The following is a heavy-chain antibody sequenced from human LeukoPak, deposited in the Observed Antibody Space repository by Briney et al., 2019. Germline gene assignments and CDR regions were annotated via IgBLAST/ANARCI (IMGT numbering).Heavy chain of an antibody. D-gene: IGHD3-22*01. CDR2: ISSSSSYI. V-gene: IGHV3-21*01. CDR3: ARDLAYYYYDSSGYYGNPIDY. Sequence: GGSLRLSCAASGFTFSSYSMNWVRQAPGKGLEWVSSISSSSSYIYYADSVKGRFTISRDNAKNSLYLQMDSLRAEDTAVYYCARDLAYYYYDSSGYYGNPIDYWGQGTLVTVSS. J-gene: IGHJ4*02. CDR1: GFTFSSYS.